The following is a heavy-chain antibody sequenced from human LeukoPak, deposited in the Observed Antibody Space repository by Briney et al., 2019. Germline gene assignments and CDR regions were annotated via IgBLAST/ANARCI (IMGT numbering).Heavy chain of an antibody. D-gene: IGHD6-19*01. J-gene: IGHJ4*02. CDR2: ISGSGYTI. Sequence: GGSLRLSCAASGFTFSSYDMNWVRQAPGKGLEWVSYISGSGYTIFYADSVKGRFTISRDNAKNSLYLQMNSLRDEDTAVYYCARDLGYSSGWFDYWGQGTLVTVSS. V-gene: IGHV3-48*02. CDR1: GFTFSSYD. CDR3: ARDLGYSSGWFDY.